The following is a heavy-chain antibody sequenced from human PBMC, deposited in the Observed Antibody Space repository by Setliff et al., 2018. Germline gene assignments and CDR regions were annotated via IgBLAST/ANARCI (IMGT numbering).Heavy chain of an antibody. D-gene: IGHD3-9*01. V-gene: IGHV3-30*02. CDR2: IRNDGTEK. CDR1: ALTFSSYG. CDR3: AKVDQFDLEGLDY. Sequence: PGASLTLSCAASALTFSSYGIHWVRQAPGKGLEWVAFIRNDGTEKFHADPVKGRFTVSRDNSKNTVFLQMNSLTTDDTAVYYCAKVDQFDLEGLDYWGQGALVTVSS. J-gene: IGHJ4*02.